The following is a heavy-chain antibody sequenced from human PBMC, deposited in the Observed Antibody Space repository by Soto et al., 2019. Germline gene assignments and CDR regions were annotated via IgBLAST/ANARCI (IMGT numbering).Heavy chain of an antibody. D-gene: IGHD6-13*01. J-gene: IGHJ4*02. CDR2: IYYSGST. Sequence: LSLTCTVSGGSMSTYYWSWIRQPPGKGLEWIGYIYYSGSTSHNPSLKSRVTISGDTSKNQFSLKLSSVTAADTAVYYCARVSSGWSNYFDYWGQGNPVTVSS. CDR3: ARVSSGWSNYFDY. V-gene: IGHV4-59*01. CDR1: GGSMSTYY.